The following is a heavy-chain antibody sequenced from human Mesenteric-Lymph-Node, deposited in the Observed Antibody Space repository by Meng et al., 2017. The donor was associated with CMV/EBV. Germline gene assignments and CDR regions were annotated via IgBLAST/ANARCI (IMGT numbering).Heavy chain of an antibody. V-gene: IGHV3-15*01. J-gene: IGHJ3*02. D-gene: IGHD2-2*01. CDR1: GFTFSNAW. Sequence: GESLKISCAASGFTFSNAWMSWVRQAPGKGLEWVGRIKSKTDGGTTDYAAPVKGRFTISRDDSKNTLYLQMNSLRAEDTAVYYCARDSNVVVPAAFHDAFDIWGQGTMVTVSS. CDR3: ARDSNVVVPAAFHDAFDI. CDR2: IKSKTDGGTT.